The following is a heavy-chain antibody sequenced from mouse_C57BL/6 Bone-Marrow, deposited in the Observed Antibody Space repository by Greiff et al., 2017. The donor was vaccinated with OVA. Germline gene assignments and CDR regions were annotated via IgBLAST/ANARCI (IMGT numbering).Heavy chain of an antibody. Sequence: QVQLKQPGTELVKPGASVKLSCKASGYTFTSYWMHWVKQRPGQGLEWIGNINPSNGGTNYNEKFKSKATLTVDKSSSTAYMQLSSLTSEDSAVYYCARVGALWDWFAYWGQGTLVTVSA. D-gene: IGHD4-1*01. V-gene: IGHV1-53*01. CDR2: INPSNGGT. J-gene: IGHJ3*01. CDR1: GYTFTSYW. CDR3: ARVGALWDWFAY.